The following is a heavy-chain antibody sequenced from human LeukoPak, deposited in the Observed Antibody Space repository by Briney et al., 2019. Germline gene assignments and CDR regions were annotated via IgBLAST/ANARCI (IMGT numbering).Heavy chain of an antibody. J-gene: IGHJ4*02. CDR3: AKDKGYDSSGYYSYYFDY. V-gene: IGHV3-9*01. CDR1: GFTFDDYA. CDR2: ISWNSGSI. D-gene: IGHD3-22*01. Sequence: PGGSLRLSCAASGFTFDDYAMHWVRQAPGKGLEWVSGISWNSGSIGYADSVKGRFTISRDNAKNSLYLQMNSLRAEDTALYYCAKDKGYDSSGYYSYYFDYWGQGTLVTVSS.